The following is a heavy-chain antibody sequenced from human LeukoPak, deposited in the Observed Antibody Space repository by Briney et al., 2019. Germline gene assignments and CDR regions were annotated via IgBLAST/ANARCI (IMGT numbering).Heavy chain of an antibody. CDR1: GYTFTGYG. CDR2: ISVYNGNT. D-gene: IGHD3-10*01. CDR3: ARDRYYGSGSYYNHFDY. J-gene: IGHJ4*02. V-gene: IGHV1-18*01. Sequence: ASVKLSCTASGYTFTGYGISWVRQAPEPRLEWLGWISVYNGNTSYAQKLQDRVTMTTDTSTSTAYMELRSLRSDDTAVYYCARDRYYGSGSYYNHFDYWGQGTLVTVSS.